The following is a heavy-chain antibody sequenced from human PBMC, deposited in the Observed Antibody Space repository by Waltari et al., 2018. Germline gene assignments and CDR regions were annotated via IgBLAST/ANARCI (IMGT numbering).Heavy chain of an antibody. V-gene: IGHV4-61*01. CDR2: VYYSGNA. D-gene: IGHD3-3*01. CDR3: ATSWIWSVGVSDTGPDAVDI. J-gene: IGHJ3*02. Sequence: QVQLQESGPGLVKPSETLSLTCAVSGAAMGSTSYYWAWIRQSPGKGLELLSYVYYSGNANYNPSLMYRVTRSLVTSRNQVSLKLRSVTAADTAVYYWATSWIWSVGVSDTGPDAVDIWGQGTMVTVSS. CDR1: GAAMGSTSYY.